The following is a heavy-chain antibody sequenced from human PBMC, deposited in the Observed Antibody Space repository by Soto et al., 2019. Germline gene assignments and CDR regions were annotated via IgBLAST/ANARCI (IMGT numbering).Heavy chain of an antibody. CDR3: ARGGRQQLIPTPISYKIDY. D-gene: IGHD6-13*01. Sequence: QVRRLEWAPGLLKPSAPLSLTCTVSGASIGGTSWVWFGRPPGRGLGWFGLIYSSGSNNYNPSLKSRVTISVDMSKNQFSLKLSSVTAADTAVYYCARGGRQQLIPTPISYKIDYWGQGTLVTVSS. V-gene: IGHV4-4*07. CDR2: IYSSGSN. J-gene: IGHJ4*02. CDR1: GASIGGTS.